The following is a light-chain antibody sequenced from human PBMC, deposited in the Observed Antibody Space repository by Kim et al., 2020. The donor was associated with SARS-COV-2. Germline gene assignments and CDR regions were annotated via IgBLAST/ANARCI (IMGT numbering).Light chain of an antibody. CDR1: SGRIASNY. CDR3: QSYDSSTVV. V-gene: IGLV6-57*03. CDR2: GDN. J-gene: IGLJ2*01. Sequence: GKTVTISCTRSSGRIASNYVQWYQQRPGSAPTTVIYGDNQRPSGVPDRFSGSIDSSSNSASLTISGLKTEDEADYYCQSYDSSTVVFGGGTQLTVL.